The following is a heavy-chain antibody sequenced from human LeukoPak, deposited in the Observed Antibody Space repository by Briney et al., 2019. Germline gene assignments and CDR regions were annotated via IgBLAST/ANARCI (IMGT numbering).Heavy chain of an antibody. CDR2: IDHSGST. J-gene: IGHJ3*02. D-gene: IGHD6-25*01. Sequence: SETLSLTCGVYGGSFSDHYWSWIRQPPEKGLEWIGEIDHSGSTNYNPSLQSRVTISIDTSKNQFSLRLTSVAAADTAVYYCARQVDVGCTSSGYGHGAFHIWGQGTVVTVSS. V-gene: IGHV4-34*01. CDR3: ARQVDVGCTSSGYGHGAFHI. CDR1: GGSFSDHY.